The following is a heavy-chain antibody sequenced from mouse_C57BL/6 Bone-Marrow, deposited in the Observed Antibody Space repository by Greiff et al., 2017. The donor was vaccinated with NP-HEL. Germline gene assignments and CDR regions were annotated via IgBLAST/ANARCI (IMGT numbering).Heavy chain of an antibody. CDR2: IDPETGGT. CDR3: TRRGLRQVDY. Sequence: QVQLQQSGAELVRPGASVTLSCKASGYTFTDYEMHWVKQTPVHGLEWIGAIDPETGGTAYNQKFKGKAILTADKSSSTAYMELRSLKSEDAAVYDCTRRGLRQVDYWGQGTTLTVSS. CDR1: GYTFTDYE. J-gene: IGHJ2*01. V-gene: IGHV1-15*01. D-gene: IGHD2-12*01.